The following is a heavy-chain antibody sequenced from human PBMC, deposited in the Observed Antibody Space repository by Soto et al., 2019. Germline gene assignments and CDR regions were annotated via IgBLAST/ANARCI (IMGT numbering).Heavy chain of an antibody. Sequence: EVQLLESGGGLVQPGGSLRLSCAASGITFSNYAMTWVRQAPGKGLEWVSVISDSGSFTFYADSVKGRFTISRDNSGGTLYLQLNGRRAEEPAIYYLANRPLNWGGWNFDPWAVAPWSLSPQ. CDR1: GITFSNYA. D-gene: IGHD7-27*01. V-gene: IGHV3-23*01. CDR2: ISDSGSFT. CDR3: ANRPLNWGGWNFDP. J-gene: IGHJ2*01.